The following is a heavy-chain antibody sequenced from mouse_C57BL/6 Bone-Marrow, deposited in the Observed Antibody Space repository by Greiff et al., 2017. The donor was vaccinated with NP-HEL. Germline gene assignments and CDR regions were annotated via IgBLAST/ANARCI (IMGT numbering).Heavy chain of an antibody. CDR1: GFSLTSYG. V-gene: IGHV2-2*01. Sequence: VHLVESGPGLVQPSQSLSITCTVSGFSLTSYGVHWVRQSPGKGLEWLGVIWSGGSTDYNAAFISRLSISKDNSKSQVFFKMNSLQADDTAIYYCARNPFYSTYAMDYWGQGTSVTVSS. J-gene: IGHJ4*01. CDR3: ARNPFYSTYAMDY. D-gene: IGHD2-5*01. CDR2: IWSGGST.